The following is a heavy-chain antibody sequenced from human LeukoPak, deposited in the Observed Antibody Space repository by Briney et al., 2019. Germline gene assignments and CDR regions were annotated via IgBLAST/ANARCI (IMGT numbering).Heavy chain of an antibody. CDR1: GGSISSGSYY. J-gene: IGHJ4*02. Sequence: SQTLSLTCTVSGGSISSGSYYWSWIRQPAGKGLEWIGRIYTSGSTNYNPSLKSRVTISVDTSKNLFSLKLSSVTAADTAVYYCARGTYCGGDCYFDYWGQGTLVTVSS. D-gene: IGHD2-21*02. CDR3: ARGTYCGGDCYFDY. V-gene: IGHV4-61*02. CDR2: IYTSGST.